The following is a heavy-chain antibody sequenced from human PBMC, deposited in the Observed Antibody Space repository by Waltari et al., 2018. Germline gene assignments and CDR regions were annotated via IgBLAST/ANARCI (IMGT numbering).Heavy chain of an antibody. J-gene: IGHJ4*02. Sequence: QVQLQQWGAGLLKPSETLSLTCAVYGGSFSGYYWSWIRQPPGQGLEWIGEISHSGSTNYNPSLKSRVTISVDTSKNQFSLKLSSVTAADTAVYYCARGTEYSYGPYYFDYWGQGTLVTVSS. CDR1: GGSFSGYY. D-gene: IGHD5-18*01. CDR2: ISHSGST. CDR3: ARGTEYSYGPYYFDY. V-gene: IGHV4-34*01.